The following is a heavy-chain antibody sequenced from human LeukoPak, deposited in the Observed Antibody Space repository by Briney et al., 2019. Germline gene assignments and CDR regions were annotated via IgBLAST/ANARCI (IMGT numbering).Heavy chain of an antibody. V-gene: IGHV1-2*02. D-gene: IGHD3-10*01. J-gene: IGHJ6*02. CDR1: GYTFTGYY. CDR3: ARQPYYGSGSYYILPYYFGMDV. CDR2: INPNSGGT. Sequence: ASVKVSCKASGYTFTGYYMHWVRQAPGQGLEWMGWINPNSGGTNYAQKFQGRVTMTRDTSISTAYMELSRLRSDDTAVYYCARQPYYGSGSYYILPYYFGMDVWGQGTTVTVSS.